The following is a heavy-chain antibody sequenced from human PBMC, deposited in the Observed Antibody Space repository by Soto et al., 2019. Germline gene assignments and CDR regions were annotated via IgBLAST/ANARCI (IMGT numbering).Heavy chain of an antibody. V-gene: IGHV3-15*07. Sequence: GGSLRLSCAASGFTFNSAWLNWVRQAPGKGLEFVGRIKSKVDGGTTDYAAPVKGRFPISRDDSKDTLYLQMNNLKTEDTAVYYCTTDLPTLIPQVDYWGPGTLVTVSS. J-gene: IGHJ4*02. D-gene: IGHD4-4*01. CDR1: GFTFNSAW. CDR2: IKSKVDGGTT. CDR3: TTDLPTLIPQVDY.